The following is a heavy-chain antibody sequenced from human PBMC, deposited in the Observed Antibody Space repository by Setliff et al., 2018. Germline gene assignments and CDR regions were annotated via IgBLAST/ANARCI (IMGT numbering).Heavy chain of an antibody. V-gene: IGHV4-38-2*02. D-gene: IGHD5-12*01. Sequence: SETLSLTCTVSGYSISSGYYWGWIRQPPGKGLEWIGSIYYSGSTYYNPSLKSRVTISVDTSKNQFSLKLSSVTAADTAVYYCAREYSGYEGGDYYFDYWGQGTLVTVSS. CDR1: GYSISSGYY. CDR3: AREYSGYEGGDYYFDY. CDR2: IYYSGST. J-gene: IGHJ4*02.